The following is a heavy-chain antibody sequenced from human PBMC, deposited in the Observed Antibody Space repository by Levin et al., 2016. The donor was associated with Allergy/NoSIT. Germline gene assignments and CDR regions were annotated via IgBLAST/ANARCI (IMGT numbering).Heavy chain of an antibody. CDR3: ARVGPNYDFWNYYYYYGMDV. V-gene: IGHV1-18*01. CDR2: ISAYNGNT. D-gene: IGHD3-3*01. Sequence: ASVKVSCKASGYTFTSYGISWVRQAPGQGLEWMGWISAYNGNTNYAQKLQGRVTMTTDTSTSTAYMELRSLRSDDTAVYYCARVGPNYDFWNYYYYYGMDVWGQGTTVIVSS. CDR1: GYTFTSYG. J-gene: IGHJ6*02.